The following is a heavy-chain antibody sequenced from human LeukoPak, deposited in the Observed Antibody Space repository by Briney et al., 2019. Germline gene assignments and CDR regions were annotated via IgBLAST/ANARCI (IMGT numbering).Heavy chain of an antibody. CDR3: ARDNRSRDFWSDYSYNWFDP. V-gene: IGHV4-59*01. CDR1: GGSISSYY. D-gene: IGHD3-3*01. CDR2: IYYSGST. Sequence: SETLSLTCTVSGGSISSYYWSWIRQPPGKGLEWIGYIYYSGSTNYNPSLKSRVTISVDTSKNQFSLKLSSVTAADTAVYYCARDNRSRDFWSDYSYNWFDPWGQGTLVTVSS. J-gene: IGHJ5*02.